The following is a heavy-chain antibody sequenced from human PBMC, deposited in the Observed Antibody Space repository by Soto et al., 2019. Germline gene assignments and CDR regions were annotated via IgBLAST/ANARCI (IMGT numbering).Heavy chain of an antibody. V-gene: IGHV1-2*04. J-gene: IGHJ6*02. Sequence: GASVKVSCKASGYTFTGYYMHWVRQAPGQGLEWMGWINPNSGGTNYAQKFQGWVTMTRDTSISTAYMELSRLRSDDTAVYYCARDNILTGFKRKYYYYGMDVWGQGTTVTVSS. CDR1: GYTFTGYY. CDR3: ARDNILTGFKRKYYYYGMDV. CDR2: INPNSGGT. D-gene: IGHD3-9*01.